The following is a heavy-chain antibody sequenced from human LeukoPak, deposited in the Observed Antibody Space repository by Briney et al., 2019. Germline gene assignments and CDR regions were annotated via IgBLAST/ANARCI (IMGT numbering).Heavy chain of an antibody. D-gene: IGHD3-22*01. Sequence: PGGSLRLSSAASGFTFSNYDMHWVRQATGKGLEWVSAIGTAYDTYYPGSVKGRFTISRENAKNSLYLQMNSLRAGDTAVYYCARGRTDSSVYYFDYWGQGTLVTVSS. CDR3: ARGRTDSSVYYFDY. CDR2: IGTAYDT. J-gene: IGHJ4*02. CDR1: GFTFSNYD. V-gene: IGHV3-13*04.